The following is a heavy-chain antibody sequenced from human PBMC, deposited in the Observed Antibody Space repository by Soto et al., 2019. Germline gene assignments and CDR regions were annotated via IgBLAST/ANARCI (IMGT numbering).Heavy chain of an antibody. CDR2: TYYMSNWRH. CDR3: AGGVAGSGFDL. CDR1: GDSVSSNTAA. J-gene: IGHJ4*02. D-gene: IGHD6-19*01. V-gene: IGHV6-1*01. Sequence: SQTLSLTCAISGDSVSSNTAAWNWIRSCPSRGLEWLGRTYYMSNWRHDYAVSVKSRITVNPDTSKNHFSLQLNSVTPDDTAVYYCAGGVAGSGFDLWGQGTLVTVSS.